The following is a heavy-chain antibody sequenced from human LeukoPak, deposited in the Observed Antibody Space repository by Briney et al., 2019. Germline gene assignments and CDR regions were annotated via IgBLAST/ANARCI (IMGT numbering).Heavy chain of an antibody. CDR3: AKGDYYDSSGYYPLGY. D-gene: IGHD3-22*01. J-gene: IGHJ4*02. V-gene: IGHV3-33*06. CDR2: IWYDGSNK. CDR1: GFTFSSYG. Sequence: GRSLRLSCAASGFTFSSYGMHWVRLAPGKGLEWVAVIWYDGSNKYYADSVKGRFTISRDNSKNTLYLQMNSLRAEDTAVYYCAKGDYYDSSGYYPLGYWGQGTLVTVSS.